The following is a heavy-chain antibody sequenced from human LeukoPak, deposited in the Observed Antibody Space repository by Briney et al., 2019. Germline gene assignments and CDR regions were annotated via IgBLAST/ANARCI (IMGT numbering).Heavy chain of an antibody. D-gene: IGHD6-13*01. Sequence: GGSLRLSCAASGFTFSSYWMHWVRQAPGKGLVWVSRINSDGSSTNYADSVKGRFTISRDNAKNTLYLQMNTLRAEDTAVYYCARAIAAAGAFDIWGQGTMVTVSS. J-gene: IGHJ3*02. CDR2: INSDGSST. CDR1: GFTFSSYW. CDR3: ARAIAAAGAFDI. V-gene: IGHV3-74*01.